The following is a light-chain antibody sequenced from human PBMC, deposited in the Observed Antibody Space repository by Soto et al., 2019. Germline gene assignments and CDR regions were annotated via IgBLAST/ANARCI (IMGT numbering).Light chain of an antibody. CDR2: DVA. V-gene: IGLV2-14*03. J-gene: IGLJ1*01. CDR3: VSYTSSTTYV. CDR1: SSDVGGSNF. Sequence: QSALTQPASVSYSPGQSITISCTGTSSDVGGSNFVSLYQQHPGKPPKLIIYDVANRPSGVSNRFSGSKSGSTASLIISRLQTEDEADYYCVSYTSSTTYVFGTGTKVT.